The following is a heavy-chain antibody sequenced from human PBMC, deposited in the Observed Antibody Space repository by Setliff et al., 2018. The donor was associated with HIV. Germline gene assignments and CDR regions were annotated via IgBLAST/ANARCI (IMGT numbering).Heavy chain of an antibody. CDR3: TTDPSSRGY. D-gene: IGHD6-13*01. J-gene: IGHJ4*02. CDR1: GFTFSNAW. Sequence: PGGSLRFSCAASGFTFSNAWMNWVRQAPGKGLGWVGHIKSKTDGGTTDYAAPVKGRFTISRDDSKNTLCLQMNSLKTEDTAVYYCTTDPSSRGYWGQGALVTVSS. V-gene: IGHV3-15*07. CDR2: IKSKTDGGTT.